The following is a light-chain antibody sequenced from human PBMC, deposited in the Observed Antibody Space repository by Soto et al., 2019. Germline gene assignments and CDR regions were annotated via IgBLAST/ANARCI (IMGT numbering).Light chain of an antibody. CDR2: AAS. CDR1: QGISTY. Sequence: DIQLTQSPFILSAFVGDRVTITCRASQGISTYLAWYQQKPGKAPSLLIYAASTLQTGVPLRFRGSGSGTEFTLTINSLQPEDFATYYCQQLNSYPLTFGGGTKVEIK. V-gene: IGKV1-9*01. J-gene: IGKJ4*01. CDR3: QQLNSYPLT.